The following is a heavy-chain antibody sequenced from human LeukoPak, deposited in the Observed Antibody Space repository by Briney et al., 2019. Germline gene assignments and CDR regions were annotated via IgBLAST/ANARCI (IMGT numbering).Heavy chain of an antibody. V-gene: IGHV4-59*01. D-gene: IGHD4-17*01. CDR1: GGSISSYY. J-gene: IGHJ4*02. Sequence: PSETLSLTCTVSGGSISSYYWSWIRQPPGKGLEWIGYISYSGSTNYNPSLKSRVTISVDTSKNQFSLELRSVTAADTAVYYCARGRTSYGDYGVDYWGQGTLVTVSS. CDR3: ARGRTSYGDYGVDY. CDR2: ISYSGST.